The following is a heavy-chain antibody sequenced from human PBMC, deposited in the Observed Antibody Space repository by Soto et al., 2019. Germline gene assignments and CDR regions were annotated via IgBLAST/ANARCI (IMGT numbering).Heavy chain of an antibody. J-gene: IGHJ4*02. CDR3: ARASYGETNY. Sequence: EVQLVESGGGLVQPGGSLRLSCAASGFTVSDNYMSWVRQAPGKGLEWVSVIYSGGGTYNADSVRGRFTISRHNSKNMVYLQLNSLTPEDTAVYYCARASYGETNYWGQGTLVTVSS. V-gene: IGHV3-53*04. CDR2: IYSGGGT. CDR1: GFTVSDNY. D-gene: IGHD4-17*01.